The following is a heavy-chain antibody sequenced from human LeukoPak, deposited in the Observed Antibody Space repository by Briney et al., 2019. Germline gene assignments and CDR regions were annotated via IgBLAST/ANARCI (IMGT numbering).Heavy chain of an antibody. J-gene: IGHJ3*02. V-gene: IGHV3-7*03. CDR1: GFTFSSYW. Sequence: PGGSLRLSCAASGFTFSSYWMGWVRQAPGKGLEWVANIKQDGSEKYYVDSVKGRFTISRDNAKNSLYLQMNSLRAEDTAVYYCARLRGNYYDSSGYYGIDAFDIWGQGTMVTVSS. D-gene: IGHD3-22*01. CDR2: IKQDGSEK. CDR3: ARLRGNYYDSSGYYGIDAFDI.